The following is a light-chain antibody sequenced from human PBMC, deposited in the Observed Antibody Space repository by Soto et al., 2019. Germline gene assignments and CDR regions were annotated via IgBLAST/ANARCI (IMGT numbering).Light chain of an antibody. J-gene: IGKJ1*01. CDR3: QQSGSSAWT. V-gene: IGKV3-20*01. CDR2: GAS. Sequence: EIVLTQSPGTLSLSPGERATLSCRASQSVSSSYLAWYQQKPGQAPRLLIYGASSRATGIPDRFSGSGSGTDFALTISSLEPEDLAAYSCQQSGSSAWTFGQGTKEEI. CDR1: QSVSSSY.